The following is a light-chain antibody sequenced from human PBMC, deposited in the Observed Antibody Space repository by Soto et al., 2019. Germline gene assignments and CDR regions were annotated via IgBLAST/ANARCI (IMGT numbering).Light chain of an antibody. V-gene: IGKV1-5*03. CDR1: QTISSW. CDR3: QEFHSYSWT. Sequence: IQMTQSPSTLSGSVGDRVTITCRASQTISSWLAWYQQRPGKAPKLLIYEASTLQTGVPSRFSGSASGTEFTLTISSLQPDDSATYYCQEFHSYSWTFGQGTKVDIK. CDR2: EAS. J-gene: IGKJ1*01.